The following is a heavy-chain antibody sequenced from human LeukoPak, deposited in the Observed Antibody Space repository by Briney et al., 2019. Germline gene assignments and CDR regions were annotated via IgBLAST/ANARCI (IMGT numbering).Heavy chain of an antibody. CDR1: GFTFSSYA. J-gene: IGHJ4*02. CDR3: AKGWGYCSSTSCYGTFDY. V-gene: IGHV3-23*01. CDR2: ISGSGGST. Sequence: GGSLRLSCAASGFTFSSYAMSWARQAPGKGLEGVSAISGSGGSTYYADSVKGRFTISRDNSKNTLYLQMNSLRAEDTAVYYCAKGWGYCSSTSCYGTFDYWGQGTLVTVSS. D-gene: IGHD2-2*01.